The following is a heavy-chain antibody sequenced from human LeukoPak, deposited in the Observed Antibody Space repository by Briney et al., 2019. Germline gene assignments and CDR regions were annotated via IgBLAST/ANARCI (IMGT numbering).Heavy chain of an antibody. J-gene: IGHJ4*02. D-gene: IGHD6-6*01. Sequence: GASVKVSCKASGYTFTSYGISWVRQAPGQGLEWMGWISAYNGNTDYAQKFQDRVNMTIDTSTSTAYMELRSLISDDTAVYYCARDRSTSSLWGQGTLVTVSS. CDR3: ARDRSTSSL. CDR2: ISAYNGNT. V-gene: IGHV1-18*01. CDR1: GYTFTSYG.